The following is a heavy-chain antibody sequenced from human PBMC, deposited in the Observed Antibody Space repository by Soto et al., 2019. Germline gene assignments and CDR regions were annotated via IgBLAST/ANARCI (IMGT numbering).Heavy chain of an antibody. CDR2: ISSSGATI. CDR1: GFTVSSYE. CDR3: ARDIGHDYGGNLAGYFDL. D-gene: IGHD4-17*01. J-gene: IGHJ2*01. Sequence: EVQLVESGGGLLQPGGSLRLSCVASGFTVSSYEMNWVRQAPGKGLEWVSYISSSGATIYYADSVKGRFTISRDDAKNSLYLQMNRLRAEDTAVYYCARDIGHDYGGNLAGYFDLWGRGPLVTVSS. V-gene: IGHV3-48*03.